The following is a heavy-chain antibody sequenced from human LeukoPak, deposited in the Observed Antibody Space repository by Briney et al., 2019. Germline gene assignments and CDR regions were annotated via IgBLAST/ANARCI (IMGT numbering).Heavy chain of an antibody. D-gene: IGHD3-22*01. Sequence: SETLSLTCTVSGGSISSRSYYWGWIRQPPGKGLEWIGSIYYSGSTYYNPSLKSRVTISVDTSKNQFSLKLSSVTAADTAVYYCSTDTSGYYYFDYWGQGTLVTVSS. CDR2: IYYSGST. CDR3: STDTSGYYYFDY. J-gene: IGHJ4*02. V-gene: IGHV4-39*01. CDR1: GGSISSRSYY.